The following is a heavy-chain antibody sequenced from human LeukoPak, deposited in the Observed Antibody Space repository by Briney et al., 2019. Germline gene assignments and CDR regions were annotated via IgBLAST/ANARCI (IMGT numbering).Heavy chain of an antibody. J-gene: IGHJ5*02. CDR2: IYYSGST. V-gene: IGHV4-39*01. CDR3: ARLTAMVRGPTVGWFDP. CDR1: GGSISSSSYY. Sequence: SETLSLTCTVSGGSISSSSYYWGWIRQPPGKGLEWIGSIYYSGSTYYNPSLKSRVTISVDTSKNQFSLKLSSVTAADTAVYYCARLTAMVRGPTVGWFDPWGRGTLVTVSS. D-gene: IGHD3-10*01.